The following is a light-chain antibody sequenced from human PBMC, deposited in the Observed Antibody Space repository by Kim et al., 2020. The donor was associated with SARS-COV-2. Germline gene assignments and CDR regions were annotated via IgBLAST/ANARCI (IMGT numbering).Light chain of an antibody. CDR2: GKN. CDR1: SLSSYD. Sequence: WEQPVRIIGQGDSLSSYDGSWYQQKRGQAPILVFYGKNNRPSGIPDRFSGYSSGNTAALTITGAQAEDEADYYCNSRDSSANHVVFGGGSQLTVL. J-gene: IGLJ2*01. V-gene: IGLV3-19*01. CDR3: NSRDSSANHVV.